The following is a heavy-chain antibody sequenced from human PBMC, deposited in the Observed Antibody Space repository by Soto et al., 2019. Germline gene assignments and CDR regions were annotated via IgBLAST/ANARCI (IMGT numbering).Heavy chain of an antibody. Sequence: PGGSLRLSCTASGFTFGAYALSWFRQAPGKGLEWVGFSRSKGYGGTTEFAASVRGRFTISRYDSNSIAYLQMNSLKTEDTAVYYCTRGMYPAYEKATLFFDFWGQGTLVTVSS. V-gene: IGHV3-49*03. CDR2: SRSKGYGGTT. CDR3: TRGMYPAYEKATLFFDF. CDR1: GFTFGAYA. J-gene: IGHJ4*02. D-gene: IGHD5-12*01.